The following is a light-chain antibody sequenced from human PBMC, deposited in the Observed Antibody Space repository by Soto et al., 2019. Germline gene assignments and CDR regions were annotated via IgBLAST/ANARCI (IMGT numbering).Light chain of an antibody. Sequence: EIVLTQSPATLSLSPGERATLSCRASQSVSKSLAWYQQKPGQAPRLLIYTTSNRATGFPARFSGSGSRTDFTLTISSLEPEDFAGYYCQQGNNWPIFTFGPGTKVDIK. CDR2: TTS. CDR1: QSVSKS. CDR3: QQGNNWPIFT. J-gene: IGKJ3*01. V-gene: IGKV3-11*01.